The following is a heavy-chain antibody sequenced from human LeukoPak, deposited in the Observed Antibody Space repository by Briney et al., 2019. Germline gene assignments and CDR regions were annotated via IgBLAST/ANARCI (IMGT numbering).Heavy chain of an antibody. J-gene: IGHJ5*02. Sequence: ASVKVSCKASGYIFTSNGINWVRQAPGQGLEWMGWINTHTGNTAYAQKLQGSVTMTTDTSTTTAYMELRSLRSDDTAVSYCARDRQTNWFDPWGQGTLVTVSS. CDR1: GYIFTSNG. CDR3: ARDRQTNWFDP. CDR2: INTHTGNT. V-gene: IGHV1-18*01.